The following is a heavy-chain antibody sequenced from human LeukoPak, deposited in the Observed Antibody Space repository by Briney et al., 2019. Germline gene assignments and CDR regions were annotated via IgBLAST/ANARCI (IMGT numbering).Heavy chain of an antibody. V-gene: IGHV1-2*02. D-gene: IGHD2-2*01. J-gene: IGHJ6*02. CDR2: MNPHSGGT. CDR1: GYTFTAYY. Sequence: GASVQVSCTASGYTFTAYYIHWVRQAPGQGLEWMGWMNPHSGGTNYAQKFRARVTMTTDTTINTAYLELTGLTSDDTALYYCARAERTVSGLDVWGQGTTVTVSS. CDR3: ARAERTVSGLDV.